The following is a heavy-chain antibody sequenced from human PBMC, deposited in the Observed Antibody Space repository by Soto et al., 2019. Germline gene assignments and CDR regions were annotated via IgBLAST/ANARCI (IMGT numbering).Heavy chain of an antibody. V-gene: IGHV3-49*05. J-gene: IGHJ3*02. CDR1: GFTFGDYA. D-gene: IGHD3-22*01. CDR2: IRSKAYGGTT. CDR3: TRELDYYDSSGYYNAFDI. Sequence: KTGGSLRLSCTASGFTFGDYAMSWFRQAPGKGLEWVGFIRSKAYGGTTEYAASVKGRFTISRDDSKSIAYLQMNSLKTEDTAVYYCTRELDYYDSSGYYNAFDIWGQGTMVTVSS.